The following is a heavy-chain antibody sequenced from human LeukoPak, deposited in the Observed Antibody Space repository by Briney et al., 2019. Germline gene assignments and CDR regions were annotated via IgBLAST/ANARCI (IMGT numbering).Heavy chain of an antibody. CDR1: GGSISGYY. D-gene: IGHD4-17*01. Sequence: SETLSLTCTVSGGSISGYYWSWIRQPPGKGLEWIGYIYYSGSTNYNPSHKSRVTISVDTSKNQFSLKLNSVTAADTAVYYCASLDYGDRFFDYWGQGTLVTVSS. V-gene: IGHV4-59*08. J-gene: IGHJ4*02. CDR3: ASLDYGDRFFDY. CDR2: IYYSGST.